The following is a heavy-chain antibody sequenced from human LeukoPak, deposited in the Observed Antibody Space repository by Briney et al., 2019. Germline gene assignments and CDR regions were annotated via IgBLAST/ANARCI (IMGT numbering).Heavy chain of an antibody. V-gene: IGHV3-43*02. CDR2: ISGDGGST. CDR1: GFTFDDYA. Sequence: PGGSLRLSCAASGFTFDDYAMHWVRQAPGKGLEWVSLISGDGGSTYYADSVKGRFTISRDNSKDSLYLQMNSLRTEDTALYYCAKDRTQQLVLGWFDPWGQGTLATVSS. D-gene: IGHD6-13*01. CDR3: AKDRTQQLVLGWFDP. J-gene: IGHJ5*02.